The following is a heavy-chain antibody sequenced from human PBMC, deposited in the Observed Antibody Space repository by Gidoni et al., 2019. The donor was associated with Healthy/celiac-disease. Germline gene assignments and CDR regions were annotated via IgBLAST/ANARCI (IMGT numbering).Heavy chain of an antibody. V-gene: IGHV3-30-3*01. CDR2: ISYDGSNK. CDR1: GFTLRSYE. J-gene: IGHJ4*02. CDR3: ARDPEDSMVREPPAPYFDY. Sequence: QVQLVESGGGVVQPGRSLRLSCAASGFTLRSYEIHWVRQAPGKGLGGVAVISYDGSNKYYADSVKGRFTISRDNSKNTLYLQMNSLRAEDTAVYYCARDPEDSMVREPPAPYFDYWGQGTLVTVSS. D-gene: IGHD3-10*01.